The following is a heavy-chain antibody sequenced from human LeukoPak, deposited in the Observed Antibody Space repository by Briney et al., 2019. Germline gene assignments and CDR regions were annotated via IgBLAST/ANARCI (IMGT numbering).Heavy chain of an antibody. V-gene: IGHV2-5*02. CDR3: AHTRLWFGELHFDY. D-gene: IGHD3-10*01. CDR1: GFSLSTSGVG. Sequence: SGPTLVKPTQTLTLTCTFSGFSLSTSGVGVGWIRQPPGKALEWLALIYWDDDKRYSPSLKSRLTITKGTSKNQVVLTMTNMDPVDTATYYCAHTRLWFGELHFDYWGQGTLVTVSS. CDR2: IYWDDDK. J-gene: IGHJ4*02.